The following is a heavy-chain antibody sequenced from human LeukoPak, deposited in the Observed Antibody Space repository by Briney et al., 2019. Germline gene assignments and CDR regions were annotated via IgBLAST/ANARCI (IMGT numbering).Heavy chain of an antibody. D-gene: IGHD2-2*01. CDR2: INPKSGGT. Sequence: ASVKVSCKASGYTFTGYYMVWVRQAPGQGLEWMGWINPKSGGTKYAQKFQGRVTMTRDTSISTAYMELSRLRSDDTAVYYCARDLHPYIVVVPAAPDHWGQGTLVTVSS. CDR3: ARDLHPYIVVVPAAPDH. J-gene: IGHJ4*02. V-gene: IGHV1-2*02. CDR1: GYTFTGYY.